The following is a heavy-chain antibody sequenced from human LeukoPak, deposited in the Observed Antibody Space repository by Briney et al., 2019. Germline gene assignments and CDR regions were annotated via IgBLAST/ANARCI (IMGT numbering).Heavy chain of an antibody. CDR1: GVSISSSSYY. J-gene: IGHJ4*02. V-gene: IGHV4-39*01. CDR3: ARTSYGSGRYIDY. CDR2: IYYSGST. D-gene: IGHD3-10*01. Sequence: SETLSLTCTVSGVSISSSSYYWGWIRQPPGKGLEWIGSIYYSGSTYYNPSLKSRVTISVDTSKNQFPLNLSSVTAADTAVYYCARTSYGSGRYIDYWGQGTLVTVSS.